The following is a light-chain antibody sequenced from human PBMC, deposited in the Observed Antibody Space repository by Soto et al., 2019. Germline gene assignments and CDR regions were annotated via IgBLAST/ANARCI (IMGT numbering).Light chain of an antibody. V-gene: IGKV1-5*01. CDR2: DAS. CDR1: QSISSR. J-gene: IGKJ4*01. Sequence: DVQMNQSPSTVSASEGDRVTITCRASQSISSRLAWYQQKPGKAPKLLIFDASSLESGVSSRFSGSGFGTDFTLTISSLQPDDSATYYCQQYNSYSPLTFGGRTIVDI. CDR3: QQYNSYSPLT.